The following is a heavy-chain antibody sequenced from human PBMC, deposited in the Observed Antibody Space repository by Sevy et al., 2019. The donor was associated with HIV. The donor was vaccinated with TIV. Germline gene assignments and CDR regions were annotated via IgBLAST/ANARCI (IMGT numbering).Heavy chain of an antibody. CDR1: GGSIRSHY. Sequence: SETLSLTCIISGGSIRSHYWSWIRQSPGKGLEWIGYIFESGSIKYNPSLNSRVTMTLDTSKDQVSLNLRSMSAADTAVYYCAREGHKRGSYLEVWGQGILVTVSS. J-gene: IGHJ4*02. D-gene: IGHD3-10*01. CDR2: IFESGSI. V-gene: IGHV4-59*11. CDR3: AREGHKRGSYLEV.